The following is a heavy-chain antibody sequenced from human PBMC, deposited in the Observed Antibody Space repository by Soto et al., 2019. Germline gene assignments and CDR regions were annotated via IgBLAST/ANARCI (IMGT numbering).Heavy chain of an antibody. Sequence: QITLKESGPTLVKPTQTLTLTCTFSGFSLSTSAVGVGWIRQPPGKALEWLAFIYWDDDKRYSPSLKSSLTITKDTSKNQVVLAITNMDPVDTATSYCAHLVVAGLTYYFDYWGQGTLVTVSS. J-gene: IGHJ4*02. CDR2: IYWDDDK. CDR1: GFSLSTSAVG. V-gene: IGHV2-5*02. CDR3: AHLVVAGLTYYFDY. D-gene: IGHD2-15*01.